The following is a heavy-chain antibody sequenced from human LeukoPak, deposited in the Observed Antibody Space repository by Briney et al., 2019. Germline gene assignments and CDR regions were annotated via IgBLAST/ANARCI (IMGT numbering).Heavy chain of an antibody. D-gene: IGHD6-19*01. J-gene: IGHJ4*02. CDR3: ARRPVSGWSYYFDY. Sequence: GGSLRLSCAASGFTFSSSAMSWVRQAPGKGLEWVSGISGSGRSTYYADSVKGRFTISRDNSKNTLYLQMHSLRAEDTAMYYCARRPVSGWSYYFDYWGQGTLVTVSS. CDR1: GFTFSSSA. V-gene: IGHV3-23*01. CDR2: ISGSGRST.